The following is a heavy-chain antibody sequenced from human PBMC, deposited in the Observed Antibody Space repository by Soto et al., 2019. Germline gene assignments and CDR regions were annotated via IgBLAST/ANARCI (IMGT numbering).Heavy chain of an antibody. J-gene: IGHJ4*02. CDR3: ARLYGLYSSSWYYFDY. D-gene: IGHD6-13*01. Sequence: SETLSLTGPLSGGSISSGGYYWSWIRQHPGKGLEWIEYIYHSGSTYYNPSLKSRVTISGDTSKNQFSLKLSSVTAADTAVYYCARLYGLYSSSWYYFDYWGQGTLVTVS. CDR2: IYHSGST. CDR1: GGSISSGGYY. V-gene: IGHV4-31*03.